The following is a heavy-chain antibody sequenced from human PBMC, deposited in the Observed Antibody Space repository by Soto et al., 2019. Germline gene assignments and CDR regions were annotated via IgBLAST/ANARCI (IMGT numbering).Heavy chain of an antibody. D-gene: IGHD2-21*02. Sequence: GASVKVSCKASGYTFTSYGISWVRQAPGQGLEWMGWISAYNGNTNYAQKLQGRVTMTTDTSTSTAYMELRSLRSDDTAVYYCARTMRLRAYCGGDCQRSGFAFQHWGQGTLVTVSS. CDR3: ARTMRLRAYCGGDCQRSGFAFQH. J-gene: IGHJ1*01. CDR2: ISAYNGNT. CDR1: GYTFTSYG. V-gene: IGHV1-18*01.